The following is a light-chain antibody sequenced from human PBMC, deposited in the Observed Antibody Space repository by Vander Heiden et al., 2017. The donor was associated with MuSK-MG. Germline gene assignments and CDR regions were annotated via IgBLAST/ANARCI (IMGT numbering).Light chain of an antibody. Sequence: DIQMTQSPSSLSASVGDRVTITCRASQSIDTYVDWYQQRPGKAPKLLTYAASTLQSGVPSRFSGSGSGTDFTLTISSLQPEDFATYYCRQSYRTPPITFGGGTKVXI. CDR2: AAS. J-gene: IGKJ4*01. CDR3: RQSYRTPPIT. V-gene: IGKV1-39*01. CDR1: QSIDTY.